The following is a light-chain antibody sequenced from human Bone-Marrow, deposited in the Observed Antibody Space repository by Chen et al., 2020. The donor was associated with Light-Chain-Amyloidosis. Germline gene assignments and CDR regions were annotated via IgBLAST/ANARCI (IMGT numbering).Light chain of an antibody. CDR3: QQYGSSPWT. V-gene: IGKV3-20*01. CDR1: QSVRSNY. CDR2: GAS. Sequence: EIVLTQSPDTLSLSPGERATLSCRASQSVRSNYLAWYKQKPGQAPRLLMYGASSRATGIPDRFSGSGSGTDFTLTISRLEPEDFVLYYCQQYGSSPWTFGQGIKVEIK. J-gene: IGKJ1*01.